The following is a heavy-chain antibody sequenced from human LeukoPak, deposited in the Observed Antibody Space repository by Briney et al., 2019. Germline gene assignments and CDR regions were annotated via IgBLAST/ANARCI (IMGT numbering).Heavy chain of an antibody. CDR1: GGSISSGTYF. D-gene: IGHD3-10*01. V-gene: IGHV4-61*02. CDR3: ATWGEVRGVISQYFDY. CDR2: IYTSGST. Sequence: SQTLSLTCTVSGGSISSGTYFWTWIRQPAGKGLELIGRIYTSGSTNYNPSLKSRVTISLDTSKNQFSLRLSSVTAADTAVYYCATWGEVRGVISQYFDYWGQGTLVTVSS. J-gene: IGHJ4*02.